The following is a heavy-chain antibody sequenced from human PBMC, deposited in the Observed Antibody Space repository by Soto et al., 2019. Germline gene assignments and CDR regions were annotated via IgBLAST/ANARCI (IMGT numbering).Heavy chain of an antibody. CDR1: GYPVTAYY. CDR3: ARGGGVGVAGSAAFDM. J-gene: IGHJ3*02. Sequence: QLHLVQSGAVVKKPGASVTVSCSASGYPVTAYYMHWVRQAPGRGLEWMGGINPATGAAKYTQTLQGRVTMTRDTSTSTGFMGLSGLTSEDTAVFYCARGGGVGVAGSAAFDMWGQGTLVTVSS. V-gene: IGHV1-2*02. CDR2: INPATGAA. D-gene: IGHD3-3*01.